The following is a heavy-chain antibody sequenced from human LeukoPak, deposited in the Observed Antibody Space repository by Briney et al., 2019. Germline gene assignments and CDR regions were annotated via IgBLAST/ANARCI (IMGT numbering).Heavy chain of an antibody. CDR3: AKGSPSRRLWFGELLDY. D-gene: IGHD3-10*01. J-gene: IGHJ4*02. V-gene: IGHV3-11*01. CDR2: ISNSGSSI. CDR1: GFTFSDSY. Sequence: GGSLRLSCAASGFTFSDSYMTWIRQAPGKGLEWVSYISNSGSSIYYADSVKGRFTISRDNSKNTLYLQMNSLRAEDTAVYYCAKGSPSRRLWFGELLDYWGQGTLVTVSS.